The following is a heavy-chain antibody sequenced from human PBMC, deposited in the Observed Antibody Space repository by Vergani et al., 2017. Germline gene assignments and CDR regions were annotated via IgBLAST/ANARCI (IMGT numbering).Heavy chain of an antibody. D-gene: IGHD1-14*01. J-gene: IGHJ5*02. V-gene: IGHV3-33*01. Sequence: QVQLVESGGGVVQPGRSLRLSCAASGFTFNQYGMHWVRRAPGKGLEWVAVTWYDGNNKQYADSVKGRFTISRDNSKSTMYLQMNSLRDEDTGVYYCARDLRLLYNRLDPWGQGTLVTVSS. CDR3: ARDLRLLYNRLDP. CDR2: TWYDGNNK. CDR1: GFTFNQYG.